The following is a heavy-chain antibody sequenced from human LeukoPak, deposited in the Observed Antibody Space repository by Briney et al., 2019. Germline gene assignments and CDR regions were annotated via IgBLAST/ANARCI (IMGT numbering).Heavy chain of an antibody. Sequence: GGSLRLSCAASGFTFSNAWMSWVRQAPGKGLEWVGRNSKTEGGTTDYAAPVKGRFTISRDDSKNTLYLQMNSLKTEDTAVYYCTTRYYYDSSGYWGGYYFDYWGQGTLVTVSS. D-gene: IGHD3-22*01. CDR2: NSKTEGGTT. J-gene: IGHJ4*02. V-gene: IGHV3-15*01. CDR3: TTRYYYDSSGYWGGYYFDY. CDR1: GFTFSNAW.